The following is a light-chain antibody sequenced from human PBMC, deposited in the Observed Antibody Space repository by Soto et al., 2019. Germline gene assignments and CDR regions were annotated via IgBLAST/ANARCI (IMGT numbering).Light chain of an antibody. CDR2: HAS. J-gene: IGKJ1*01. CDR3: QYYEYFWT. CDR1: QNIARS. Sequence: DIQMTQSPSTLSVSVGDRVTITCRASQNIARSLAWYQQKPGKAPKVLIYHASSLDSGVPSRFSGRGFGTEFTLTINLLQPDDSATYYCQYYEYFWTFGQGTKVDIK. V-gene: IGKV1-5*01.